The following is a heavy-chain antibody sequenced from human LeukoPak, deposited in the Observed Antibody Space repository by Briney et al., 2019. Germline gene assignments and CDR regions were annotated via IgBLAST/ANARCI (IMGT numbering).Heavy chain of an antibody. J-gene: IGHJ6*03. Sequence: PSQTLSLTCTVSGGSIRSGSYYWSWLRQPAGKGLEWIGHIYTRGTTNYNPSVKSRVTVSLDTSKNQISLKLSSVTAADTAIYYKATMYNDMGATKVDHYHYYMDVWGKGTTVTVSS. CDR3: ATMYNDMGATKVDHYHYYMDV. V-gene: IGHV4-61*09. CDR2: IYTRGTT. CDR1: GGSIRSGSYY. D-gene: IGHD3-16*01.